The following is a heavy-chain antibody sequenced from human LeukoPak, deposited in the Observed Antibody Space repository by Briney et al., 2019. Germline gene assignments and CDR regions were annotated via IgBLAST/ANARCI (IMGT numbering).Heavy chain of an antibody. D-gene: IGHD5-18*01. CDR1: GGSISSYY. V-gene: IGHV4-59*01. J-gene: IGHJ4*02. CDR3: ARRRGYSYGYLEYYFDY. CDR2: IYYSGST. Sequence: SETLSLTCTVSGGSISSYYWSWIRQPPGKGLEWIGYIYYSGSTNYNPSLKSRVTISVDTSKNQFSLKLSSVTAADTAVYYCARRRGYSYGYLEYYFDYWGQGTLVTVSS.